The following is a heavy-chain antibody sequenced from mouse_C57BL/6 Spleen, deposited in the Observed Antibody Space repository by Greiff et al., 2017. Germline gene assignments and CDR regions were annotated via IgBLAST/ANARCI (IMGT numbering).Heavy chain of an antibody. D-gene: IGHD1-1*01. V-gene: IGHV1-74*01. Sequence: VQLQQPGAELVKPGASVKVSCKASGYTFTSYWMHWVKQRPGQGLEWIGRLHPSDSDTNYNQKFKGKATLTVDKSSSTAYMQLSSLTSEDSAVYYCAIHALYYYGSSPFDYWGQGTTLTVSS. CDR2: LHPSDSDT. CDR3: AIHALYYYGSSPFDY. CDR1: GYTFTSYW. J-gene: IGHJ2*01.